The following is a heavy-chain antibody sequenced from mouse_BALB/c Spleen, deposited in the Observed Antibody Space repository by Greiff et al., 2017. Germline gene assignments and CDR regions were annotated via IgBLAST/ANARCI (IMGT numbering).Heavy chain of an antibody. D-gene: IGHD3-1*01. Sequence: LVESGPELVKPGASVKMSCKASGYTFTSYVMHWVKQKPGQGLEWIGYINPYNDGTKYNEKFKGKATLTSDKSSSTAYMELSSLTSEDSAVYYCARSTARASAWFAYWGQGTLVTVSA. J-gene: IGHJ3*01. CDR3: ARSTARASAWFAY. CDR1: GYTFTSYV. V-gene: IGHV1-14*01. CDR2: INPYNDGT.